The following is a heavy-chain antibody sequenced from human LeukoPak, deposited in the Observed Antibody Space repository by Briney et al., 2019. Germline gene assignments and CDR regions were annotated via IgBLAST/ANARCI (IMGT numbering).Heavy chain of an antibody. CDR2: INPSGGST. CDR1: GYTFTSYY. V-gene: IGHV1-46*01. D-gene: IGHD6-19*01. CDR3: ARDPYPSIAVAGSIDY. Sequence: ASVKVSCKASGYTFTSYYMHWVRQAPGQGLELMGIINPSGGSTSYAQKFQGRVTMTRDTSTSTVYMELSSLRSEDTAVYSCARDPYPSIAVAGSIDYWGQGTLVTVSS. J-gene: IGHJ4*02.